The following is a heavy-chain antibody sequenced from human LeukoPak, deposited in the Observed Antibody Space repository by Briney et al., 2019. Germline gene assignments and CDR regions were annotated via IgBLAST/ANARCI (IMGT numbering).Heavy chain of an antibody. Sequence: PSETLSLTCTVSGGSISSYYWSWIRQPPGKGLEWIGYIYYSGSTNYNPSLKSRVTISVDTSKNQFSLKLSSVTAADTAVYYCARLPDFWSGLNFDYWGQGTLVTVSS. D-gene: IGHD3-3*01. J-gene: IGHJ4*02. CDR2: IYYSGST. CDR3: ARLPDFWSGLNFDY. V-gene: IGHV4-59*08. CDR1: GGSISSYY.